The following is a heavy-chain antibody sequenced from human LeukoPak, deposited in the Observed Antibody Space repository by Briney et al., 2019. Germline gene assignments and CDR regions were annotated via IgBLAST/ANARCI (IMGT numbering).Heavy chain of an antibody. D-gene: IGHD3-3*01. J-gene: IGHJ4*02. Sequence: GSLEIPFDAFGFTASNNQLNWVPQAPGKGLGWVLLISSSGSTIYYADSVKGRFTISRDNAKNSLYLQMNSLRAEDTAVYYCARTDKDFWSGYYRQFDYWGQGTLVTVSS. V-gene: IGHV3-48*03. CDR3: ARTDKDFWSGYYRQFDY. CDR2: ISSSGSTI. CDR1: GFTASNNQ.